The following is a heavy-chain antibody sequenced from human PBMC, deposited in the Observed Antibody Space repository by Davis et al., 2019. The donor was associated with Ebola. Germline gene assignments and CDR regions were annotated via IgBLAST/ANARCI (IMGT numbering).Heavy chain of an antibody. D-gene: IGHD2-15*01. V-gene: IGHV1-18*01. Sequence: SVKVSCKASGYTFTSYGITWVRQAPGQGLEWMGGIIPIFGTANYAQKLQGRVTMTTDTSTSTAYMELRSLRSYDTYVYYCARDPRFLDIVVVVAATPGFDYWGQGTLVTVSS. CDR3: ARDPRFLDIVVVVAATPGFDY. J-gene: IGHJ4*02. CDR2: IIPIFGTA. CDR1: GYTFTSYG.